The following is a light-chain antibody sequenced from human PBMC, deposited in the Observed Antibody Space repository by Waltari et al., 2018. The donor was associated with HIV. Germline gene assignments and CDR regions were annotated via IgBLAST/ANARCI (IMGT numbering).Light chain of an antibody. CDR1: QSINIY. J-gene: IGKJ4*01. Sequence: DIQMTQSPSSLSASVGDRISITCRASQSINIYLNWYRQKPWKAPNLLFYAGSSLQRGVPSRFSGSGSGTDFTLTISSLQAEDCATEYWQQSYTTPSFGGGTRVEIK. CDR3: QQSYTTPS. V-gene: IGKV1-39*01. CDR2: AGS.